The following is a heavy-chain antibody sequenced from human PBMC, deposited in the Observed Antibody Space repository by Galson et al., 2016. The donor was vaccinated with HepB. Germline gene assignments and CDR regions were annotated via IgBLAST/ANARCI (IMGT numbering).Heavy chain of an antibody. J-gene: IGHJ5*02. CDR1: EYTFRSYS. CDR2: ITASGTT. D-gene: IGHD5-18*01. Sequence: SLRLSCAASEYTFRSYSMSWVRQAPGKGLEWISYITASGTTYYADPVEGRFTISRDNAKDSLYLQMNSLRVEDTAVFFCARDGGKSNGFPFDLWGRGTLVTVSS. CDR3: ARDGGKSNGFPFDL. V-gene: IGHV3-48*01.